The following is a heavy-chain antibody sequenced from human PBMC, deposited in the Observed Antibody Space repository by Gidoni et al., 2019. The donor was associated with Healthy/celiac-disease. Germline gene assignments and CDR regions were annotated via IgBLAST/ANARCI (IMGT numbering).Heavy chain of an antibody. J-gene: IGHJ5*02. Sequence: QVQLQQWGAGLLKPSETLSLTCAVYGGSFSGSYWSWIRQPPGKGLEWIGEINHSGSTNYNPSLKSRVTISVDTSKNQFSLKLSSVTAADTAVYYCARACFVVVTATLYNWFDPWGQGTLVTVSS. CDR2: INHSGST. CDR3: ARACFVVVTATLYNWFDP. D-gene: IGHD2-21*02. CDR1: GGSFSGSY. V-gene: IGHV4-34*01.